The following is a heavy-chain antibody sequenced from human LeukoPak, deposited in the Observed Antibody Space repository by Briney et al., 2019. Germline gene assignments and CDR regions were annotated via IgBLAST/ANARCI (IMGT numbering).Heavy chain of an antibody. CDR3: ARYDFILIGYFDV. CDR2: IYSDASA. J-gene: IGHJ2*01. CDR1: GFTFSGHS. Sequence: GGSLTLSCAASGFTFSGHSMSWVRQAPGKGLEWVSDIYSDASAYYADSVKGRFTISRDNSKNTVYLQMNSLRAEDTAVYYCARYDFILIGYFDVWGRGTLVTVSS. V-gene: IGHV3-53*01. D-gene: IGHD3-3*01.